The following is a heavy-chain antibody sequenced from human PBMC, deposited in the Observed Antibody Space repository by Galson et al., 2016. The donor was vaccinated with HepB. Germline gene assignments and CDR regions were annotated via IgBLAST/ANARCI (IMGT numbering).Heavy chain of an antibody. CDR3: ATLITIGAYGMDV. Sequence: SETLSLTCAVYGGSFSRYYWSWIRQPPEKGLEWIGEINHSGTTNYNPSLKSRVTMSLDTSKNQFSLRLNSVTAADTAVYYCATLITIGAYGMDVWGQGTTVTVSS. CDR2: INHSGTT. V-gene: IGHV4-34*01. J-gene: IGHJ6*02. CDR1: GGSFSRYY. D-gene: IGHD3-16*01.